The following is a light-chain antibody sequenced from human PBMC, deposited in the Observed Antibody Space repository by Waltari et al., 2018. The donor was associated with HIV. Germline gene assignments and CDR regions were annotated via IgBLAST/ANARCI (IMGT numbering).Light chain of an antibody. Sequence: SVLAQPRSVSGTPGQRVNTSCSGSSAKVRNNYDNWYQQVPGVAPKLLIYRNNQRPAGVPDRFSGSKSGTSASLAISGLRTEDEAEYYCAAWDDRLSGRLFGGGTKVTVL. V-gene: IGLV1-47*01. CDR3: AAWDDRLSGRL. CDR2: RNN. J-gene: IGLJ2*01. CDR1: SAKVRNNY.